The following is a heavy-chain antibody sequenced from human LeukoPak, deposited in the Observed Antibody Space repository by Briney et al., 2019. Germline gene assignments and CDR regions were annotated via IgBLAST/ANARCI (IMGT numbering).Heavy chain of an antibody. CDR3: ARKGSNGHPFEN. Sequence: PGRSLRLSCAASGFTFSNYNMHWVRQAPGKGLEWVAIISYDGNNKYYADSLKGRFTISRDNSKNTLYLQMNSLRTEDTAVYYCARKGSNGHPFENWGQGTLVTVSS. CDR2: ISYDGNNK. D-gene: IGHD1-26*01. J-gene: IGHJ4*02. CDR1: GFTFSNYN. V-gene: IGHV3-30*04.